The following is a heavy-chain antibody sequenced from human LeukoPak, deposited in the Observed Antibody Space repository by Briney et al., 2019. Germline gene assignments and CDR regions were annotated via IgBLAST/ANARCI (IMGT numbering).Heavy chain of an antibody. CDR1: RFTFSSHS. Sequence: PGGSLRLSCAASRFTFSSHSMNWVRQAPGKGLEWVSSISSSSSYIYYADSVKGRFTISRDNAKNSLFLQMNYLKAEGTAVYYCARWTGSYDALDIWGQGTMVTVSS. CDR2: ISSSSSYI. V-gene: IGHV3-21*01. D-gene: IGHD1-26*01. J-gene: IGHJ3*02. CDR3: ARWTGSYDALDI.